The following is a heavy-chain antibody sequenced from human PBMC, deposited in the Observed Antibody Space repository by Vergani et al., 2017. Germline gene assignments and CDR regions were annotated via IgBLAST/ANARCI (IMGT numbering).Heavy chain of an antibody. Sequence: QVQLVQSGAEVKKPGASVKVSCKASGYTFTSYDINWVRQATGQGLEWMGWMNPNSGGTNYAQKFQGRVTMTRDTSISTAYMELSRLRSDDTAVYYCARGNPDEDYWGQGTLVTVSS. CDR3: ARGNPDEDY. J-gene: IGHJ4*02. CDR2: MNPNSGGT. V-gene: IGHV1-2*02. CDR1: GYTFTSYD.